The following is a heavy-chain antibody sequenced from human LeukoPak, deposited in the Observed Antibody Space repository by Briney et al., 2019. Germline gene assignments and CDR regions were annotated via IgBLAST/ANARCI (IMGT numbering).Heavy chain of an antibody. V-gene: IGHV4-59*01. CDR2: IYYSGST. D-gene: IGHD3-16*01. CDR1: GGSISSYY. J-gene: IGHJ3*02. CDR3: ARTMGEIPDDAFDI. Sequence: PSETLSLTCTVSGGSISSYYWSWIRQPPGKGLEWLGYIYYSGSTNYNPSLKSRVTISVDTSKNQFSLKLSSVTAADTAVYYCARTMGEIPDDAFDIWGQGTMVTVSS.